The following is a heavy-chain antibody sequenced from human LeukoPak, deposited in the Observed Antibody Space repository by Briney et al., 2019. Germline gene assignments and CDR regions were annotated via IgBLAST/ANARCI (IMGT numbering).Heavy chain of an antibody. D-gene: IGHD4-17*01. J-gene: IGHJ1*01. V-gene: IGHV3-23*01. CDR1: GFTFSSYA. CDR3: AKDSATVTTSFAEYFQH. Sequence: GGSLRLSCAASGFTFSSYAMSWVRQAPGKGLEWVSAISGSGSSTYYADSVKGRFTISRDNSKNTLYLQMNSLRAEDTAVYYCAKDSATVTTSFAEYFQHWGQGTLVTVSS. CDR2: ISGSGSST.